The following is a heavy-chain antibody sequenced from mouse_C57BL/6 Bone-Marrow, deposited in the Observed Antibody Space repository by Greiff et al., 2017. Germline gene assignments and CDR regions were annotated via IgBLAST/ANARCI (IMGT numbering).Heavy chain of an antibody. V-gene: IGHV1-81*01. CDR1: GYTFTSYG. D-gene: IGHD1-1*01. CDR2: IYPRSGNT. J-gene: IGHJ1*03. CDR3: AMIYYCGSSAYWRFDG. Sequence: VQLVESGAELARPGASVKLSCKASGYTFTSYGISWVKQRTGQGLEWIGEIYPRSGNTYYNEKFKGKATLTADKSSSTAYMELSSLTTEDSAVYFGAMIYYCGSSAYWRFDGWGTGTTVTVSS.